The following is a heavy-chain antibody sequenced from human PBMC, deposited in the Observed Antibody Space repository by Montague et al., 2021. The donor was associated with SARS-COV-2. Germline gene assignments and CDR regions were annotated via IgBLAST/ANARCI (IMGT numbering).Heavy chain of an antibody. V-gene: IGHV2-70*01. CDR2: XXWDDDK. Sequence: PALVKPTQTLTLTCTFSGFSLSTSGMCVSWIRQPPGKALEWLALXXWDDDKYYSTSLKTRLTTSKDTSKNQVVLTMTNMGPVDTATYYCARTNSDERSYYYYGLDVWGQGTMVTVSS. D-gene: IGHD3-10*01. J-gene: IGHJ6*02. CDR1: GFSLSTSGMC. CDR3: ARTNSDERSYYYYGLDV.